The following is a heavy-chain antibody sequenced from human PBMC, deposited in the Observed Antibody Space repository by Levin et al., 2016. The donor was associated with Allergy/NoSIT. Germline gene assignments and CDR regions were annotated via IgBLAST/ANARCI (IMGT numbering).Heavy chain of an antibody. V-gene: IGHV3-33*01. Sequence: GGSLRLSCAASGFTFSSYGMHWVRQAPGKGLEWVAVIWYDGSNKYYADSVKGRFTISRDNSKNTLYLQMNSLRAEDTAVYYCARGEKWIQLWSLLDYYGMDVWGQGTTVTVSS. J-gene: IGHJ6*02. CDR3: ARGEKWIQLWSLLDYYGMDV. CDR2: IWYDGSNK. CDR1: GFTFSSYG. D-gene: IGHD5-18*01.